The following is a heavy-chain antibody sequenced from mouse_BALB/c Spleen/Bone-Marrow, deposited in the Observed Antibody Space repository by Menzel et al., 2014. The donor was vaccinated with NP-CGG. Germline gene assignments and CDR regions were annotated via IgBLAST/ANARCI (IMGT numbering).Heavy chain of an antibody. J-gene: IGHJ3*01. V-gene: IGHV1-77*01. CDR1: GYTFTDYV. D-gene: IGHD1-1*01. Sequence: QVQLQQSGPELVKPGASVKMSCKASGYTFTDYVISWVKQRTGQGLEWIGEIYPGSGSTYYNGKFKGKATLTADKSSNTAYMQLSSLTSEDSAVYFCARGGGYGSSWFAYWGQGTLVTVSA. CDR2: IYPGSGST. CDR3: ARGGGYGSSWFAY.